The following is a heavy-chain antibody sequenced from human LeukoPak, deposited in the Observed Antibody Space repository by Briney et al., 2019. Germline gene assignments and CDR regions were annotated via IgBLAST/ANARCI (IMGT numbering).Heavy chain of an antibody. CDR1: GGTFSSYA. D-gene: IGHD1-26*01. CDR2: IIPIFGTA. Sequence: GSSVKVSCKASGGTFSSYAISWVRQAPGQGLEWMGGIIPIFGTANYAQKFQGRVTITADKSTSTAYMELSSLRSEDTAVYYCARQVKMEWELLRACTGPFDPWGQGTLVTVSS. CDR3: ARQVKMEWELLRACTGPFDP. V-gene: IGHV1-69*06. J-gene: IGHJ5*02.